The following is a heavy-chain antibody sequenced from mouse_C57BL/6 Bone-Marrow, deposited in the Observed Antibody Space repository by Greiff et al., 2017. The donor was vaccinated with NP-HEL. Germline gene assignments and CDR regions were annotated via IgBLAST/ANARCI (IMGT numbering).Heavy chain of an antibody. V-gene: IGHV1-50*01. CDR1: GYTFTSYW. Sequence: QVQLQQPGAELVKPGASVKLSCKASGYTFTSYWMQWVKQRPGQGLEWIGEIDPSDSYTNYNQKFKVQATLTVDTSSSTAYMQLSSLTSEDSAVYYCARGGYYIWYFDVWGTGTTVTVSS. J-gene: IGHJ1*03. D-gene: IGHD2-12*01. CDR3: ARGGYYIWYFDV. CDR2: IDPSDSYT.